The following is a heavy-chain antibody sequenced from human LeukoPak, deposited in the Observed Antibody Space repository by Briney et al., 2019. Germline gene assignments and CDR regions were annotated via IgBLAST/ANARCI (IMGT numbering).Heavy chain of an antibody. Sequence: KSSETLSLTCTVSGGSISSSSYCWGWIRQPPGKGLEWIGSIYYSGSTYYKPSLKSRVTIPVDTSKNQFSLKLSSVTAADTAVYYCASPRSPPRYCTAGSCYPFDSWGQGTPVTVSS. CDR1: GGSISSSSYC. CDR2: IYYSGST. D-gene: IGHD2-15*01. CDR3: ASPRSPPRYCTAGSCYPFDS. V-gene: IGHV4-39*07. J-gene: IGHJ4*02.